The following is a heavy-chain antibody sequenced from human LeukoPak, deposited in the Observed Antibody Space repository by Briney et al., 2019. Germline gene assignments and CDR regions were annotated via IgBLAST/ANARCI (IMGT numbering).Heavy chain of an antibody. CDR1: GYTFTSYG. D-gene: IGHD3-9*01. CDR3: ARDLGGLVIPNDAFDI. CDR2: ISAYNGNT. V-gene: IGHV1-18*01. J-gene: IGHJ3*02. Sequence: GASVKVSCKASGYTFTSYGISWVRQAPGQGLEWMGWISAYNGNTNYAQKLQGRVTMTTDTSTSTAYMELRSLRSDDTAVYYCARDLGGLVIPNDAFDIWGQGTMVTVSS.